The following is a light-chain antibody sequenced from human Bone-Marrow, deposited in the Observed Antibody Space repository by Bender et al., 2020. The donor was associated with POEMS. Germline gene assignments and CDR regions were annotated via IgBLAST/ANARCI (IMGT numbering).Light chain of an antibody. CDR1: SSDIGDYTY. Sequence: QSALTQPASLSGSPGQSITISCTATSSDIGDYTYISWYQQHPDKAPKLVISDVATRPSGVSSRFSGSKSANTASLNISGLQGDDEAAYFCGSYTTSGSYVFGSGTRVTVL. CDR2: DVA. CDR3: GSYTTSGSYV. V-gene: IGLV2-14*03. J-gene: IGLJ1*01.